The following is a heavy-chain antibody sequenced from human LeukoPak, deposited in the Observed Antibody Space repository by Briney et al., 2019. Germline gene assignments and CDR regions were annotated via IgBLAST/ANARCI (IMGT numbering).Heavy chain of an antibody. CDR2: INHSGST. CDR3: ARGKITKYYYDRVKGYYYMDV. CDR1: GGSFSGYY. V-gene: IGHV4-34*01. J-gene: IGHJ6*03. D-gene: IGHD3-22*01. Sequence: PSETLSLTCAVYGGSFSGYYWSWIRQPPGKGLEWIGEINHSGSTNYNPSLKSRVTISVDTSKNQFSLKLSSVTAADTAVYYCARGKITKYYYDRVKGYYYMDVWGKGTTVTVSS.